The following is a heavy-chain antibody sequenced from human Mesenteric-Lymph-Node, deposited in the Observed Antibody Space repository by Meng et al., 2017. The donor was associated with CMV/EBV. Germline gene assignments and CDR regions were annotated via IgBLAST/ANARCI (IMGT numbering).Heavy chain of an antibody. Sequence: GESLKISCAASGFTFSSYAMSWVRQAPGKGLEWVSGISGSGGSTNYADSVKGRFTISRDNSRNTLYVQMNSLRAEDTAIYYCAKADFVVIPAAYFDFWGQGALVTVSS. V-gene: IGHV3-23*01. CDR2: ISGSGGST. CDR3: AKADFVVIPAAYFDF. CDR1: GFTFSSYA. D-gene: IGHD2-2*01. J-gene: IGHJ4*02.